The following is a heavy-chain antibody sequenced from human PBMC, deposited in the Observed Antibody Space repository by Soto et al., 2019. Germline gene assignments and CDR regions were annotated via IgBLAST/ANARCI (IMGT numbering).Heavy chain of an antibody. D-gene: IGHD2-2*01. J-gene: IGHJ5*02. CDR3: ARDFIIRRTSPLGEWFDP. CDR1: GYTFTSYY. CDR2: INPSGGST. V-gene: IGHV1-46*03. Sequence: QVQLVQSGAEVKKPGASVKVSCKASGYTFTSYYMHWVRQAPGQGLEWMGIINPSGGSTSYAQKFQGRVTITRDTSTSTVYMELSRLRSEDTAVYYCARDFIIRRTSPLGEWFDPWGQGTLVTVSS.